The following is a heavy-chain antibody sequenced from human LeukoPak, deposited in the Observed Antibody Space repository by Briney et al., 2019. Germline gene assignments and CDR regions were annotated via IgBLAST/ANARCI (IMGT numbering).Heavy chain of an antibody. D-gene: IGHD6-13*01. Sequence: SVKVSCKASGGTFSSYAISWVRQAPGQGLEWMGGIIPIFGTANYAQKFQGRVTITADESTSTAYMELSSLRSEDTAVYYCASGSRSSWYGGYYYYYMDVWGKGTTVTVSS. CDR1: GGTFSSYA. CDR2: IIPIFGTA. V-gene: IGHV1-69*13. J-gene: IGHJ6*03. CDR3: ASGSRSSWYGGYYYYYMDV.